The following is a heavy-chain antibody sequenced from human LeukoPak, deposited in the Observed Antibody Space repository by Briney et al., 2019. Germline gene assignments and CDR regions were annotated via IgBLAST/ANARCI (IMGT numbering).Heavy chain of an antibody. CDR1: AAPITSYY. Sequence: PSETLSLTCTVSAAPITSYYWSWIRQPPGKGLEWIGYIYYSGSTNYNPSLKSRVAISVDTSKNQVSLRLSSVTAADTAVYYCARGGSIVGATPHDAFDVWGQGTVVTVS. CDR3: ARGGSIVGATPHDAFDV. D-gene: IGHD1-26*01. J-gene: IGHJ3*01. CDR2: IYYSGST. V-gene: IGHV4-59*01.